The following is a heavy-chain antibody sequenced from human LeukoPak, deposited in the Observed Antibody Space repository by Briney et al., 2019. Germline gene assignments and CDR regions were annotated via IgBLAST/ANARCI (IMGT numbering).Heavy chain of an antibody. D-gene: IGHD2-2*01. CDR1: GGTFSSYA. V-gene: IGHV1-69*01. Sequence: GASVKVSCKASGGTFSSYAISWVRQAPGQGLEWMGGIIPIFGTANYAQKFQGRVTITADESTSTAYMELSSLRSEDTAVYYCARYMPSPYDGFDVWGQGALVTVSS. CDR2: IIPIFGTA. CDR3: ARYMPSPYDGFDV. J-gene: IGHJ3*01.